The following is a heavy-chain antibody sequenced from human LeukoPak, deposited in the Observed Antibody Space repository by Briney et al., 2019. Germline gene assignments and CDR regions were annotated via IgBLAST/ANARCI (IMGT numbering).Heavy chain of an antibody. CDR2: IGGRGGNI. CDR3: AKDSGILWIGQNYYFMDV. Sequence: GGSLRLSCAASGFTFSRHGMSWVRQAPGKGLEGVSPIGGRGGNIYYADSVKGRCTIYRENSKHKLYLKMKSLRAADTDMYYCAKDSGILWIGQNYYFMDVWGKGTTVTVSS. V-gene: IGHV3-23*01. CDR1: GFTFSRHG. J-gene: IGHJ6*03. D-gene: IGHD3-10*01.